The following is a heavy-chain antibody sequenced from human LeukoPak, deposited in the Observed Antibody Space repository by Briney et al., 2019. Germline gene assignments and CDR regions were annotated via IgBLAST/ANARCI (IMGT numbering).Heavy chain of an antibody. D-gene: IGHD6-19*01. V-gene: IGHV4-59*01. CDR1: GGSISSYY. CDR2: IYYSEST. CDR3: ARVGVNSSGLDYYYYYYYMDV. Sequence: SETLSLTCTVSGGSISSYYWSWIRQPPGKGLEWIGYIYYSESTNYNPSLKSRVTISVDTSKNQFSLKLSSVTAADTAVYYCARVGVNSSGLDYYYYYYYMDVWGKGTTVTVS. J-gene: IGHJ6*03.